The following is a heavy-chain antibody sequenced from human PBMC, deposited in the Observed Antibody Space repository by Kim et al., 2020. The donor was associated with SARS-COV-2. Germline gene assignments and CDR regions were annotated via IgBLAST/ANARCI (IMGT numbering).Heavy chain of an antibody. V-gene: IGHV5-51*01. D-gene: IGHD3-9*01. J-gene: IGHJ6*03. CDR3: ARHAYDTHRSQGRWAGEGEQGYYYYMDV. CDR2: IYPGDSDT. CDR1: GYSFTSYW. Sequence: GESLKISCKGSGYSFTSYWIGWVRQMPGKGLEWMGIIYPGDSDTRYSPSLQGQVTIPADKSISSAYLQWSSLKASDTAMYYCARHAYDTHRSQGRWAGEGEQGYYYYMDVWGKGTTVTVSS.